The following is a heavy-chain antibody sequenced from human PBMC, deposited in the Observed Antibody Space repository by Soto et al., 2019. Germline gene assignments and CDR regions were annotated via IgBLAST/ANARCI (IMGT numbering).Heavy chain of an antibody. CDR2: IAHDAKNQ. J-gene: IGHJ4*02. V-gene: IGHV3-33*05. Sequence: QELLVESGGGVVQPGRSLRLSCAASGFNFGVYGMYWVRQAPGKGLEWVSTIAHDAKNQWYSDSVKGRFIVSRDNPKNTLDLQMDSFRDEDTGVYYCVRDLSIAGDFWGQGALVIVSS. CDR1: GFNFGVYG. CDR3: VRDLSIAGDF. D-gene: IGHD3-16*02.